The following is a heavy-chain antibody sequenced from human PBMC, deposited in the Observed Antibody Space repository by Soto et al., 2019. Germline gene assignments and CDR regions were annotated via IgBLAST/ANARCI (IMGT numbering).Heavy chain of an antibody. CDR1: GFSLSSDGVG. Sequence: QITLKESGPPVVKPTQTLTLTCTFSGFSLSSDGVGVGWIRQPPGKAPEWRALIYWADDTRYSPSLKSRLTITKDTSKNQVVLTMTNMDPVDTGTYYCAHSSLPYKKWFDPWGQGALVIVSS. D-gene: IGHD1-1*01. V-gene: IGHV2-5*02. J-gene: IGHJ5*02. CDR2: IYWADDT. CDR3: AHSSLPYKKWFDP.